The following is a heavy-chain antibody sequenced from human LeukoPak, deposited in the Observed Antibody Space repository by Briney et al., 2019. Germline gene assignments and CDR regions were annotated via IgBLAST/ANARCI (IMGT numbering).Heavy chain of an antibody. CDR3: ARGTFSPQGSYYGH. CDR1: GFTFSSYT. CDR2: ISGSGVGT. V-gene: IGHV3-23*01. J-gene: IGHJ4*02. Sequence: GGSLRLSCAASGFTFSSYTMSWVRQAPGKGLEWVSAISGSGVGTYYADSVKGRFTISRDTSKNTLSLQMNSLRVEDTALYYCARGTFSPQGSYYGHWGQGTRVTVSS. D-gene: IGHD3-10*01.